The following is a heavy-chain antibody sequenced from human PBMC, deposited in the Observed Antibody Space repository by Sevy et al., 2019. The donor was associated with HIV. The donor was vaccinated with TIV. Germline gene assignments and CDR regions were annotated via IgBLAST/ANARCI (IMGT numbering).Heavy chain of an antibody. Sequence: GGSLRLSCAASGFTFSSYWMSWVRQAPGKGLEWVANIKQDGSEKYYVDSVKGRFTISRDNAKNSLYLQMNSPRAEDTAVYYCARGDIVVVPAAIRGFDYSWFDPWGQGTLVTVSS. CDR1: GFTFSSYW. CDR3: ARGDIVVVPAAIRGFDYSWFDP. J-gene: IGHJ5*02. V-gene: IGHV3-7*01. CDR2: IKQDGSEK. D-gene: IGHD2-2*02.